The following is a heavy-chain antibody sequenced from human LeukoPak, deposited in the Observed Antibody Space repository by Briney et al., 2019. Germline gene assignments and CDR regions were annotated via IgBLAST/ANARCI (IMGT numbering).Heavy chain of an antibody. J-gene: IGHJ4*02. CDR2: INLNSGGS. Sequence: ASVKVSCKPSGYTFTDYYIHWVRQAPGQGPEWMGWINLNSGGSNSAQKFQGRVTMTWDTSISTAYMELSSLTSDDTAVYYCTRPGYCTDTSCEGLDYWGQGTLVTVSS. CDR3: TRPGYCTDTSCEGLDY. V-gene: IGHV1-2*02. CDR1: GYTFTDYY. D-gene: IGHD2-8*02.